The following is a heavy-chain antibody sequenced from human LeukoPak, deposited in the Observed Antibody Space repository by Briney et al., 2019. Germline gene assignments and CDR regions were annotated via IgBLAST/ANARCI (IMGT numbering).Heavy chain of an antibody. D-gene: IGHD6-13*01. CDR2: IYYSGST. CDR1: GGSISSYY. CDR3: ARSRGYFDY. J-gene: IGHJ4*02. V-gene: IGHV4-59*01. Sequence: KASETLSLTCTVSGGSISSYYWSWIRQPPGKGLEWIGYIYYSGSTNYNPSLKSRVTISVDTSKNQFSLKLSSVTAADTALYYCARSRGYFDYWGQGTLVTVSS.